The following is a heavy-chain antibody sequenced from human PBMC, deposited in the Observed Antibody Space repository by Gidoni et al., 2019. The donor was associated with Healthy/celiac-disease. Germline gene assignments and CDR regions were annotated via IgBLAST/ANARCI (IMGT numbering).Heavy chain of an antibody. CDR3: AKDRGRFLEWFLDY. Sequence: EVQLVESGGGLVQPGRSLRLSCAASGFTFDDYAMHWVRQAPGKGLEWVSGISWNSGSIGYADSVKGRFTISRDNAKNSLYLQMNSLRAEDTALYYCAKDRGRFLEWFLDYWGQGTLVTVSS. D-gene: IGHD3-3*01. V-gene: IGHV3-9*01. CDR2: ISWNSGSI. CDR1: GFTFDDYA. J-gene: IGHJ4*02.